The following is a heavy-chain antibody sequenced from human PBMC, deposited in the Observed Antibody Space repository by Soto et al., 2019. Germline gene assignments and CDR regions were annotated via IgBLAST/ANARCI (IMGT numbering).Heavy chain of an antibody. CDR3: ARGVTTALGSVHNWFDP. J-gene: IGHJ5*02. CDR2: SVPILRRA. CDR1: GCAFISYA. D-gene: IGHD2-8*02. V-gene: IGHV1-69*10. Sequence: AVQVSCKTSGCAFISYAISGVRQAPGQGREWMGGSVPILRRADYAQKFQGRVTETADEAASTAYIELTSLRSGDPAGYYCARGVTTALGSVHNWFDPWGQGTLVTVSS.